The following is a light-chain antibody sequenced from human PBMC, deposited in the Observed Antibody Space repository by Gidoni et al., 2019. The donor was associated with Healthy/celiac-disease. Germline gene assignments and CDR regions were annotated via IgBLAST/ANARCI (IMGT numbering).Light chain of an antibody. CDR1: QSLLHSNGYNY. J-gene: IGKJ2*01. CDR3: MQALQTPPYT. CDR2: LGS. Sequence: DIVMTQSPFSLPVTPGEPAPISCRSSQSLLHSNGYNYLDWYLQKPWQSPHLLIYLGSNRASGVPDRFSGSGSGTDFTLKISRVEAEYVGVYYCMQALQTPPYTFXQXTKLEIK. V-gene: IGKV2-28*01.